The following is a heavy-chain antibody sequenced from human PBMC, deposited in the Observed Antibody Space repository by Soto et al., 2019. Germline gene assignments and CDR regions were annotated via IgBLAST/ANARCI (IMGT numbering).Heavy chain of an antibody. V-gene: IGHV1-69*05. CDR1: GGTFSSYA. CDR2: IIAIFGKA. Sequence: SVKVSCKASGGTFSSYAISWVRQAPGQGLEWMGGIIAIFGKANYAQKLQGRVTMTTDTSTSTAYMELRSLRSDDTAVYYCARDLRVLSTMVRGVIQAFDYWGQGTLVTVSS. D-gene: IGHD3-10*01. CDR3: ARDLRVLSTMVRGVIQAFDY. J-gene: IGHJ4*02.